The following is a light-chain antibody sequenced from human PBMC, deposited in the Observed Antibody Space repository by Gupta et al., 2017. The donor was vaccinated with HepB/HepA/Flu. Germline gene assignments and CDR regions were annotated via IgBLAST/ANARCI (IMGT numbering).Light chain of an antibody. J-gene: IGKJ2*01. V-gene: IGKV3-11*01. CDR3: QQRSSWPPYT. CDR1: QSVSSY. Sequence: EIVLTQSPATLSLSPGERATLSCRASQSVSSYLAWYQQKPGQAPRLLIYDASNMDTGIPARFSGSGSGTDFTLTISSLEPEDFAVYYCQQRSSWPPYTFGQGTKLDIK. CDR2: DAS.